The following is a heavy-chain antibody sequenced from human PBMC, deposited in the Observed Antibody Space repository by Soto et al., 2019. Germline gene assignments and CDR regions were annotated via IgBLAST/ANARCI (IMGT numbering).Heavy chain of an antibody. V-gene: IGHV3-23*01. Sequence: PGGSLRLSCAASGFTFSSYAMSWVRQAPGKGLEWVSAISGSGGSTYYADSVKGRFTISRDNSKNTLYLQMNSLRAEDTAVYYCAKRITMIVVVTTGFDYWGQGTLVTVSS. D-gene: IGHD3-22*01. CDR3: AKRITMIVVVTTGFDY. CDR1: GFTFSSYA. CDR2: ISGSGGST. J-gene: IGHJ4*02.